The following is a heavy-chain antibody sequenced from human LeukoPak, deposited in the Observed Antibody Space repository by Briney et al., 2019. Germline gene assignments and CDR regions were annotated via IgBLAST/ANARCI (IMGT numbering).Heavy chain of an antibody. J-gene: IGHJ4*02. CDR2: IKRKTDGGAT. D-gene: IGHD1-1*01. V-gene: IGHV3-15*01. Sequence: GGSLRLSCAASGFTFSNAWMSWVRQAPGKGRELVGRIKRKTDGGATDYAAPVKGRFTISRDDAKNTLYLQMNSLKTEDTALYYCTTGGGTSDFWGQGTLVTVSS. CDR3: TTGGGTSDF. CDR1: GFTFSNAW.